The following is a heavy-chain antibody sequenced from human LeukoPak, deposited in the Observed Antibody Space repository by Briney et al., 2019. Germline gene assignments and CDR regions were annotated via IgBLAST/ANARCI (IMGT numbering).Heavy chain of an antibody. Sequence: GGSLRLSCAASGFTFSISWVTWVRQAPGKGLEWVANIDKHGSGKYYVDSVKGRFAISRDYASNSVFLQMDSLRAEDTSVYYCARDAGWGYYDLWGQGTPVTVSS. D-gene: IGHD1-26*01. CDR2: IDKHGSGK. CDR1: GFTFSISW. V-gene: IGHV3-7*01. J-gene: IGHJ4*02. CDR3: ARDAGWGYYDL.